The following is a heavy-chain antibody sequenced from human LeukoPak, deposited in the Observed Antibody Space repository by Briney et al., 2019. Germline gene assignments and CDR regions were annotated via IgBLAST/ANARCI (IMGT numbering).Heavy chain of an antibody. J-gene: IGHJ4*02. Sequence: PGGSLRLSCTASGFTFGDYAVSWFRQAPGKGLDGVGFIRSNANGGTIQYAASVKGRFTISRDDSKSIAYLQMNSLKTEDTAVYYCSRGVSSGWFYFDFWGQGTLVTVSS. CDR2: IRSNANGGTI. V-gene: IGHV3-49*03. D-gene: IGHD6-19*01. CDR3: SRGVSSGWFYFDF. CDR1: GFTFGDYA.